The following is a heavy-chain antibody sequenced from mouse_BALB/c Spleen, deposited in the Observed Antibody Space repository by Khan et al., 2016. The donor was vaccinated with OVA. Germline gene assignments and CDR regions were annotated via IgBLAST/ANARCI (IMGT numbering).Heavy chain of an antibody. CDR1: GYTFTNYG. CDR3: ARMKPYWYCDV. Sequence: QIQLVQSGPELKKPGETVKISCKASGYTFTNYGMNWVKQAPGKGLKWMGWINTYTGEPTYADDFKGRFVFSLETSASTASLQINNLKSEDTATYCCARMKPYWYCDVWGAGTTVTVSS. V-gene: IGHV9-3-1*01. CDR2: INTYTGEP. J-gene: IGHJ1*01.